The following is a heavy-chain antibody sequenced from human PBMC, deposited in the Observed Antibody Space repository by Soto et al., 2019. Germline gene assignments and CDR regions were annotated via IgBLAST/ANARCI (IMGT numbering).Heavy chain of an antibody. CDR2: ISAYNGNT. J-gene: IGHJ4*02. D-gene: IGHD3-9*01. Sequence: GASVKVSCKASGYTFTSYGISWVRQAPGQGLEWMGWISAYNGNTNYAQKLQGRVTMTTDTSTSTAYMELRSLRSDDTAVYYCARKTYYDILTGRYYFDYWGQGTLVTVSS. CDR1: GYTFTSYG. V-gene: IGHV1-18*04. CDR3: ARKTYYDILTGRYYFDY.